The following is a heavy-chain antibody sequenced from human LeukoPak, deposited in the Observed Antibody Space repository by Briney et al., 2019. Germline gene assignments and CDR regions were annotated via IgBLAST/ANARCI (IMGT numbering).Heavy chain of an antibody. CDR2: IYPGDSDT. Sequence: GASLKISCKGSGYIFTHNWIGWVRQMPGKGLEWMGIIYPGDSDTRYSPSFEGQVIISVDKSISTAYLQWSSLKASDTAMYYCARQTRDGSGSRGYSFDFWGQRTLVTVSS. V-gene: IGHV5-51*01. CDR1: GYIFTHNW. D-gene: IGHD3-10*01. CDR3: ARQTRDGSGSRGYSFDF. J-gene: IGHJ4*02.